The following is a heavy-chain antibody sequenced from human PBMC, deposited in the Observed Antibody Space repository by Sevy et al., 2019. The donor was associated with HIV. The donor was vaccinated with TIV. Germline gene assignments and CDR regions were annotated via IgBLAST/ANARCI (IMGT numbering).Heavy chain of an antibody. CDR2: FDPEDGET. CDR3: ATAGETFLISSSRFVDAFDI. J-gene: IGHJ3*02. Sequence: ASVKVSCKVSGYTLTELSMHWVRQAPGKGLEWMGGFDPEDGETIYAQKFQGRVTMTEDTSTDTAYMELSSLRSEDTAVYYCATAGETFLISSSRFVDAFDIWGQGTMVTVSS. D-gene: IGHD6-6*01. CDR1: GYTLTELS. V-gene: IGHV1-24*01.